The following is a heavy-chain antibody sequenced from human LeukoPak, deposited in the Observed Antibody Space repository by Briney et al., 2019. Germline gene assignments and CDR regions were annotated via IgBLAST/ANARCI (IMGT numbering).Heavy chain of an antibody. V-gene: IGHV3-30-3*01. CDR1: GFTFSSYA. CDR2: ISYDGSNK. CDR3: ARDSGVVAAITSYFDY. Sequence: GGSLRLSCAASGFTFSSYAMHWVRQAPGKGLEWVAVISYDGSNKYYADSVKGRFTISRDNSKNTLYLQMNSLRAEDTAVYYCARDSGVVAAITSYFDYWGQGTLVTVSS. D-gene: IGHD2-15*01. J-gene: IGHJ4*02.